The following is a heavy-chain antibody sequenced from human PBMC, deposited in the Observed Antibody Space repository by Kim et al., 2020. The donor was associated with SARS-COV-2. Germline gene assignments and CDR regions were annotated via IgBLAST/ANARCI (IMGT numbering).Heavy chain of an antibody. V-gene: IGHV4-39*07. CDR3: ASSQLRYFDWGRFDP. D-gene: IGHD3-9*01. J-gene: IGHJ5*02. CDR2: IYYSGST. Sequence: SETLSLTCTVSGGSISSSSYYWGWIRQPPGKGLEWIGSIYYSGSTYYNPSLKSRVTISVDTSKNQFSLKLSSVTAADTAVYYCASSQLRYFDWGRFDPWGQGTLVTVSS. CDR1: GGSISSSSYY.